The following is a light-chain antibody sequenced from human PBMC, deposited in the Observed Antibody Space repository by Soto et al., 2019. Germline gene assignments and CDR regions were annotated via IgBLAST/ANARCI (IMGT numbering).Light chain of an antibody. V-gene: IGLV2-14*03. CDR1: SSDVGGYNY. J-gene: IGLJ1*01. CDR3: QSYDSSLSGSGV. Sequence: QSALTQPASVSGSPGQSITISCTGTSSDVGGYNYVSWYQQHPGKAPKLMIYDVTNRPSGVSNRFSGSKSGNTASLTISGLQAEDEADYYCQSYDSSLSGSGVFGTGTKVTVL. CDR2: DVT.